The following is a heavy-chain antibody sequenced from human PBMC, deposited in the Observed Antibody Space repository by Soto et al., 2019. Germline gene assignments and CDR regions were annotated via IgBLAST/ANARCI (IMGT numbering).Heavy chain of an antibody. Sequence: QVQLVESGGGVVQPGRSLRLSCAASGFTFSSYAMHWVRQAPGKGLEWVAVISYDGSNKYYADSVKGRFTISRDNSKNTLYLQMNSLRAEDTAVNYCASPDYYDSSGYGITDAFDIWGQGTMVTVSS. D-gene: IGHD3-22*01. V-gene: IGHV3-30-3*01. CDR2: ISYDGSNK. CDR1: GFTFSSYA. CDR3: ASPDYYDSSGYGITDAFDI. J-gene: IGHJ3*02.